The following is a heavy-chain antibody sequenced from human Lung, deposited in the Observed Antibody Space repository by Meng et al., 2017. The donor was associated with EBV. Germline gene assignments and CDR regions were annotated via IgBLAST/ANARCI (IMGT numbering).Heavy chain of an antibody. J-gene: IGHJ4*02. CDR2: IYYGGST. Sequence: QEWAPGRLNPPGPSFLPCSVSRGSISSYYWSSIGHHPGKGLEWIGYIYYGGSTNYNPSLKSRVTISVDTSKNQFSLKLSSVTAADTAVYYCASSSGWYDEYYFDYWGQGTLVTVSS. CDR3: ASSSGWYDEYYFDY. D-gene: IGHD6-19*01. V-gene: IGHV4-59*01. CDR1: RGSISSYY.